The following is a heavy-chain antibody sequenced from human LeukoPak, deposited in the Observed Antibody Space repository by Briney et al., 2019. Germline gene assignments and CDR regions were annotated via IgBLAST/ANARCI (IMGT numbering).Heavy chain of an antibody. CDR2: ISDSGGRT. J-gene: IGHJ4*02. V-gene: IGHV3-23*01. D-gene: IGHD3-22*01. CDR3: AKRGVVIRVILVGFHKEAYYFDS. Sequence: GGSLRLSCAVSGLTLSNYGMSWVRQAPGKGLEWVAGISDSGGRTNYADSVKGRFAISRDNPRNTLYLQMNSLRAEDTAVYFCAKRGVVIRVILVGFHKEAYYFDSWGQGALVTVSS. CDR1: GLTLSNYG.